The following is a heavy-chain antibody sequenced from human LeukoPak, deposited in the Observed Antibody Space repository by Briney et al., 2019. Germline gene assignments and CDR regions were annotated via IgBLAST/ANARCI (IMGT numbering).Heavy chain of an antibody. CDR3: ARLVGYGSGSYYSSRIRNYFDY. D-gene: IGHD3-10*01. V-gene: IGHV1-18*01. CDR1: GYTFTSNG. Sequence: ASVKVSCKASGYTFTSNGISWVRQAPGQGLEWMGWISAYNGNTNYAQKLQGRVTMTTDTSTSTAYMELRSLRSDDTAVYYCARLVGYGSGSYYSSRIRNYFDYWGQGTLVTVSS. CDR2: ISAYNGNT. J-gene: IGHJ4*02.